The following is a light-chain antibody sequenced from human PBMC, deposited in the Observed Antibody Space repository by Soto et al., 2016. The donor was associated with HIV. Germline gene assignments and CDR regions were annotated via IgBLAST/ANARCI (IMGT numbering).Light chain of an antibody. CDR1: QGIKNE. CDR3: LQDYDRPXT. Sequence: AIQMTQSPSSLSASLGDRVTITCRASQGIKNELGWYQQKPGKAPKPLIYATSSLGGGVPSRFSGSGSGTDFTLTISSLQPEDSASYFCLQDYDRPXTFGQGTKLEIK. CDR2: ATS. V-gene: IGKV1-6*01. J-gene: IGKJ2*01.